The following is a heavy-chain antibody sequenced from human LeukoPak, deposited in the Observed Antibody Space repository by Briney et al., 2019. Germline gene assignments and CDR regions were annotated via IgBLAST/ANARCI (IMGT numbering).Heavy chain of an antibody. Sequence: GGSLRLSCAASGFTFNTYWMHWVRQSPEKGPVWVSRITNDGRTTFYADSVKGRFTISRDNAKNTLYLQINSLRGEDTAVYYCARDQDGPGPTIDYWGQGTLVTVSS. CDR3: ARDQDGPGPTIDY. V-gene: IGHV3-74*01. J-gene: IGHJ4*02. CDR1: GFTFNTYW. D-gene: IGHD1-14*01. CDR2: ITNDGRTT.